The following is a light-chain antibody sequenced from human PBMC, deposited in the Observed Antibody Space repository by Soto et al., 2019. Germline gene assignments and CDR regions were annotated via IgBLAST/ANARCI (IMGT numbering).Light chain of an antibody. CDR1: QSITNW. V-gene: IGKV1-5*03. J-gene: IGKJ3*01. CDR3: QQYRSYPFT. Sequence: DIQMTQSPSTLSASVGDRLSITCRASQSITNWLAWYQQKPGKAPKLLIYKASSLQSEVPSRFSGSASGPEFTLTISSLQPDDFATYYCQQYRSYPFTFGPGTKVDIK. CDR2: KAS.